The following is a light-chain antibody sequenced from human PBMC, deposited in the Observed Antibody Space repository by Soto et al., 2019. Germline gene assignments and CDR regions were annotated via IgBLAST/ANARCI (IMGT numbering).Light chain of an antibody. Sequence: QSVMTQPPSASWSPGQSVAISCTGTRSDVGGYNYVSWYQQHPGRAPKLMIYEVNKRPSGVPDRFSGSKSGNTASLTVSGLQAEDEADYYCSSYAGSRNAFGTGTKVTVL. CDR1: RSDVGGYNY. CDR2: EVN. J-gene: IGLJ1*01. V-gene: IGLV2-8*01. CDR3: SSYAGSRNA.